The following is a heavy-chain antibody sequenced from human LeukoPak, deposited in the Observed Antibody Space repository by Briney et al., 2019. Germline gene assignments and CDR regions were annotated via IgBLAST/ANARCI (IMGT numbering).Heavy chain of an antibody. CDR2: IQYSGST. D-gene: IGHD3-22*01. V-gene: IGHV4-61*01. Sequence: SHTLSLTCTVSGDSVSSTRFYWSCIRQPPWNGLQYIGYIQYSGSTNYNHSLKSRVTISVDTSKNQFSLKLSSVTAADTAVYYCARYYDSSGYWSTPHFDYWGQGTLVTVS. CDR3: ARYYDSSGYWSTPHFDY. J-gene: IGHJ4*02. CDR1: GDSVSSTRFY.